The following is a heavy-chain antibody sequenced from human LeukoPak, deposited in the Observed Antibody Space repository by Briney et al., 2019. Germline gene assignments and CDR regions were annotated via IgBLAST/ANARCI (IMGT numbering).Heavy chain of an antibody. CDR3: ARDRDSSGYYVMDYFDY. J-gene: IGHJ4*02. CDR2: IKQDGSEK. Sequence: GGSLGPSCAASGFTFSSYWMSWVRQAPGKGLEWVANIKQDGSEKYYVDSVKGRFTISRDNAKNSLYLQMNSLRAEDTAVYYCARDRDSSGYYVMDYFDYWGQGTLVTVSS. V-gene: IGHV3-7*01. D-gene: IGHD3-22*01. CDR1: GFTFSSYW.